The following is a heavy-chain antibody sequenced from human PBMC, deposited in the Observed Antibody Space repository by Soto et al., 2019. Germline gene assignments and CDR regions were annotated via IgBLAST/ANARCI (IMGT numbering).Heavy chain of an antibody. CDR1: GVTFSNDA. CDR3: ARDRWTDSMGYAVYLGMDV. V-gene: IGHV1-69*01. Sequence: QVQLVQSGADVREPGSSVKVTCKASGVTFSNDAISWVRQAPGQGLEWMGLSIPRFRAANYAQKFQGRVTIKVDESAGTAEMELRGLTSEDTAVYYCARDRWTDSMGYAVYLGMDVWGQGTTVIVSS. CDR2: SIPRFRAA. J-gene: IGHJ6*01. D-gene: IGHD3-10*01.